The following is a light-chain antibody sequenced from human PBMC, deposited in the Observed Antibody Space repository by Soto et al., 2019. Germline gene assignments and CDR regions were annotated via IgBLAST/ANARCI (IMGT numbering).Light chain of an antibody. CDR3: QTWDTGIQV. J-gene: IGLJ3*02. V-gene: IGLV4-69*02. CDR1: SGHSSYT. CDR2: LNSDGSH. Sequence: QLVLTQSPAASASLGASVKLTCTLSSGHSSYTIAWHQQQPEKGPRYLMKLNSDGSHSRGDGIPDRFSGSSSGAERYLTISRLQSEDEADYYCQTWDTGIQVFGGGTKLTVL.